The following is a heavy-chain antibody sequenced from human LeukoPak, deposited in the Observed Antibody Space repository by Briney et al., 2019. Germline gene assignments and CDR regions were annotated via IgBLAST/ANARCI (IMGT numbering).Heavy chain of an antibody. J-gene: IGHJ4*02. CDR1: GYTFTGYY. CDR2: INPNSGGT. CDR3: TRTSSVLLWFGEPDY. V-gene: IGHV1-2*06. Sequence: GASVKVSCKAPGYTFTGYYMHWLRQAPRQGLEWMGRINPNSGGTNYAQKFQGRVTMTRDTSISTAYMELSRLRSDDTAVYYYTRTSSVLLWFGEPDYWGQGTLVTVSS. D-gene: IGHD3-10*01.